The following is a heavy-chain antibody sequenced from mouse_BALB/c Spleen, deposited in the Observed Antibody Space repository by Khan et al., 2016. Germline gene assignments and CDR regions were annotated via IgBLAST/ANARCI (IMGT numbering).Heavy chain of an antibody. V-gene: IGHV3-2*02. CDR3: AYDSYYAWFPY. D-gene: IGHD2-3*01. CDR1: GYSITSDYA. Sequence: EVQLQESGPGLVKPSQSLSLTCTVTGYSITSDYAWNWIRQFPGNKLEWMGYISYSGITSYNPSLKSRISITRDTSKNQFFLQLISVTTEDTATYYFAYDSYYAWFPYWGQGTLVTVSA. CDR2: ISYSGIT. J-gene: IGHJ3*01.